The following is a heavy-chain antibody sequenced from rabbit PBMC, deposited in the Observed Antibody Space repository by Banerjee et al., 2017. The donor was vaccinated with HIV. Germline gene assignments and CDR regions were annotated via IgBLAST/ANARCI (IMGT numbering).Heavy chain of an antibody. V-gene: IGHV1S40*01. J-gene: IGHJ5*01. CDR2: IYTGSGST. CDR1: GIDFSGQYY. Sequence: QSLEESGGDLVKPGASLTLTCTASGIDFSGQYYICWVRQAPGKGLEWIGCIYTGSGSTYYASWVNGRFTISSHNAQNTLYLQLNSLTAADTATYFCARDGWLDLWGQGTLVTIS. CDR3: ARDGWLDL.